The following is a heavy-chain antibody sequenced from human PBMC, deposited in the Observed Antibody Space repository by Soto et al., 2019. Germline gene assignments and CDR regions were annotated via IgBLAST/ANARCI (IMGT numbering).Heavy chain of an antibody. V-gene: IGHV1-46*01. D-gene: IGHD3-10*01. CDR2: IKPLGFST. J-gene: IGHJ5*02. Sequence: QVQLVQSGAEVKKPGASVKVSCKASGYTFTSYNMHWVRQAPGQGLEWVGMIKPLGFSTTYAQKFRGRVTMTSDTSTSTVYMELTKLRSDDTAVYYCARAAGRFGERYWFDPWGQGTLVTVAP. CDR1: GYTFTSYN. CDR3: ARAAGRFGERYWFDP.